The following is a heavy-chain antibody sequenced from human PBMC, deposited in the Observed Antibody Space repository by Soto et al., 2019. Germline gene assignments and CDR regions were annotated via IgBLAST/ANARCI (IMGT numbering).Heavy chain of an antibody. D-gene: IGHD3-10*01. Sequence: QVQLVQSGAEVKKPGASVKVSCKASGYTFTSYGISWVRQAPGQGLEWMGWISAYNGNTNYAQKLQGRVTMTTDTSTSTAYMELRSLRSDDTAVYYCARYLQGGRLWFGELLNYYYYGMDVWGQGTTVTVSS. CDR2: ISAYNGNT. J-gene: IGHJ6*02. V-gene: IGHV1-18*01. CDR1: GYTFTSYG. CDR3: ARYLQGGRLWFGELLNYYYYGMDV.